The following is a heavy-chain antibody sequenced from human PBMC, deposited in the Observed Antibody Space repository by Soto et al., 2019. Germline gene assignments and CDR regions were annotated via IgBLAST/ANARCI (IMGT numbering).Heavy chain of an antibody. CDR2: ISAYNGNT. J-gene: IGHJ4*02. CDR3: ARVRPYYYDSSGYYYGSSY. D-gene: IGHD3-22*01. V-gene: IGHV1-18*01. CDR1: GCTFTSYG. Sequence: ASVKVSCKASGCTFTSYGISWVRQAPGQGLEWMGWISAYNGNTNYAQKLQGRVTMTTDTSTSTAYMELRSLRSDDTAVYYCARVRPYYYDSSGYYYGSSYWGQGTLVTVSS.